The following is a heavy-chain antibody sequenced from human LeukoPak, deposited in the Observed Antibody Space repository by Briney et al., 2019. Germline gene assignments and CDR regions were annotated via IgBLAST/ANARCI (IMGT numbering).Heavy chain of an antibody. Sequence: ASVKVSCKACGYRFPRYWFSWVRQAPGLGREGVGGINTNTGNPTYAQGFTGRFVFSLDTSVSTAYLQISSLKAEDTAVYYCARDLKVYYGSGSYGFDYWGQGTLVTVSS. D-gene: IGHD3-10*01. CDR3: ARDLKVYYGSGSYGFDY. J-gene: IGHJ4*02. V-gene: IGHV7-4-1*02. CDR2: INTNTGNP. CDR1: GYRFPRYW.